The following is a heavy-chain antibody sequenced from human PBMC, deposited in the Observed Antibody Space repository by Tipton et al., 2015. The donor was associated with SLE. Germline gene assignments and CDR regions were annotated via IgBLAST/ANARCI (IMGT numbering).Heavy chain of an antibody. CDR1: GGSFSGYY. CDR2: IYTSGST. J-gene: IGHJ6*02. Sequence: GLVKPSETLSLTCAVYGGSFSGYYWSWIRQPAGKGLEWIGRIYTSGSTNYNPSLKSRVTISVDTSKNQFSLKLSSVTAADTAVYYCARDSPLAGFWSGYRNGMDVWGQGTTVTVSS. D-gene: IGHD3-3*01. CDR3: ARDSPLAGFWSGYRNGMDV. V-gene: IGHV4-4*07.